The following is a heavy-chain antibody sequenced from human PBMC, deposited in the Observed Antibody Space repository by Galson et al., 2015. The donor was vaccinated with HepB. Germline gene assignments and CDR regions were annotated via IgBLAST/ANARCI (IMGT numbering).Heavy chain of an antibody. V-gene: IGHV3-74*01. D-gene: IGHD2-2*01. CDR2: INRDGSST. CDR3: GRGIEVVPDASGMDV. Sequence: SLRPSCAASGFTFRSHWMHWVRQAPGKGLVWVSRINRDGSSTNYADSAKGRFTISRDNAKNTLYLQMSSLRAEDTAVYYCGRGIEVVPDASGMDVWGQGTTVTVSS. J-gene: IGHJ6*02. CDR1: GFTFRSHW.